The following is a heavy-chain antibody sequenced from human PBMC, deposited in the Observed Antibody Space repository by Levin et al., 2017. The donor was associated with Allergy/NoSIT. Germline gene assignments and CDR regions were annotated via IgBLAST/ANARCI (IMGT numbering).Heavy chain of an antibody. CDR1: GGSISTSSFY. CDR3: ARLSGGNCCYTAVF. D-gene: IGHD2-15*01. Sequence: PSETLSLTCTVSGGSISTSSFYWGWIRQAPGKGLEWVANINQDGGEQYYVDSVKGRFIISRDNAQNSLFLQMNSLGPEDTAVYYCARLSGGNCCYTAVFWGQGTLVTVSS. V-gene: IGHV3-7*01. CDR2: INQDGGEQ. J-gene: IGHJ4*02.